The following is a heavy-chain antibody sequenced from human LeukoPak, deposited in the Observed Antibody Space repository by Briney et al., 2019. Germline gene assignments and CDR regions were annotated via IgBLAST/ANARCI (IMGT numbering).Heavy chain of an antibody. CDR1: GFTFSSYE. CDR2: ISSSSSYI. V-gene: IGHV3-21*01. CDR3: ARDRGVAAAGYGY. J-gene: IGHJ4*02. Sequence: GGSLRLSCAASGFTFSSYEMNWVRQAPGKGLEWVSSISSSSSYIYYADSVKGRFTISRDNAKNSLYLQMNSLRAEDTAVYYCARDRGVAAAGYGYWGQGTLVTVSS. D-gene: IGHD6-13*01.